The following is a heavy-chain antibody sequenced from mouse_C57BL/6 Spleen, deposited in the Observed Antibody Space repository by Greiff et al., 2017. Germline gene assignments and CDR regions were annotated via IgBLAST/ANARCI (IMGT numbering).Heavy chain of an antibody. CDR3: ARDYMSWCAY. Sequence: QVQLKQSGAELARPGASVTMSCKASGYTFTSYTMHWVKQRPGQGLEWIGYINPSSGYTKYTQKFKDKDTLTADKSSSTAYMQLSSLTSEDSAVYYCARDYMSWCAYWGQGTLVTVSA. J-gene: IGHJ3*01. V-gene: IGHV1-4*01. D-gene: IGHD2-12*01. CDR1: GYTFTSYT. CDR2: INPSSGYT.